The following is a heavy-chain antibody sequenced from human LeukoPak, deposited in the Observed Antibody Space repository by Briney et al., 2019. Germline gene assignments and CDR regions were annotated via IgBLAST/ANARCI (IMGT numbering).Heavy chain of an antibody. J-gene: IGHJ6*03. CDR1: GGSISSYY. Sequence: SETLSLTCTVSGGSISSYYWSWIRQPPGKGLEWIGYIYYSGSTNYNPSLKSRVTISVDTSKNQFSLKLSSVTAADTAMYYCAARRGYSYGYYMDVWGKGTTVTVSS. CDR3: AARRGYSYGYYMDV. CDR2: IYYSGST. D-gene: IGHD5-18*01. V-gene: IGHV4-59*01.